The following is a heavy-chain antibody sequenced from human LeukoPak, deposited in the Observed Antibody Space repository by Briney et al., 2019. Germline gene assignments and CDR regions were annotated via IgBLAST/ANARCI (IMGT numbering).Heavy chain of an antibody. CDR2: ILPMFDTT. J-gene: IGHJ4*02. D-gene: IGHD3-9*01. V-gene: IGHV1-69*05. Sequence: GASVKVSCKTSGGTFSNYATSWVRQAPGQGLEWMGRILPMFDTTNYAQALQGRVTISTDESTSTAYMELSSLKSEDTAVYYCETELDWGFAYWGQGTLVTVSS. CDR3: ETELDWGFAY. CDR1: GGTFSNYA.